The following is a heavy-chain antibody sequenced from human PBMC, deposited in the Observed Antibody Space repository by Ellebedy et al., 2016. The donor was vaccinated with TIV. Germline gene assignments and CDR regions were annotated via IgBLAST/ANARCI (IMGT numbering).Heavy chain of an antibody. D-gene: IGHD6-6*01. CDR2: ISSSSSYI. J-gene: IGHJ4*02. CDR3: ARSIAARSPLDY. V-gene: IGHV3-21*01. CDR1: GFTFSSYS. Sequence: GESLKISXAASGFTFSSYSMNWVRQAPGKGLEWVSSISSSSSYIYYADSVKGRFTISRDNAKNSLYLQMNSLRAEDTAVYYCARSIAARSPLDYWGQGTLVTVSS.